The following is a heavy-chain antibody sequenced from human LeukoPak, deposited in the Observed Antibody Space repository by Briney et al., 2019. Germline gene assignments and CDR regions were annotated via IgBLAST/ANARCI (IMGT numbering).Heavy chain of an antibody. CDR2: IYYSGST. Sequence: PSETLSLTCTVSGGSISSYYWSWIRQPPGKGLEWIGYIYYSGSTNYNPSLKSRVTISVDTSKNQFSLKLSSVTAADTAVYYCAREDDFWSGYYNWFDPWGQGTLVTVSS. V-gene: IGHV4-59*01. J-gene: IGHJ5*02. D-gene: IGHD3-3*01. CDR3: AREDDFWSGYYNWFDP. CDR1: GGSISSYY.